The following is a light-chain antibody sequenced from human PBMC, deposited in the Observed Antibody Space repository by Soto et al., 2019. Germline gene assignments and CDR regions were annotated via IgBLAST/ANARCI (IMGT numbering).Light chain of an antibody. Sequence: QSALTQPPSASGSPGRSVTIPCTGTSSDIGGSIYVSWYQQHPGKAPKLLIYEVSKRPSGVPDRFSGSKSGSTASLTVSGLQAEDEDHYYCSSYAGSSDSKVFGGGTKLTVL. CDR2: EVS. CDR3: SSYAGSSDSKV. V-gene: IGLV2-8*01. J-gene: IGLJ2*01. CDR1: SSDIGGSIY.